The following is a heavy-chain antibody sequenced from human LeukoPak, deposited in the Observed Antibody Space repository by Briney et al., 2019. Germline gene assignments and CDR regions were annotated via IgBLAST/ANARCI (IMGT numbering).Heavy chain of an antibody. CDR2: IYPGDSDT. J-gene: IGHJ4*02. D-gene: IGHD3-22*01. V-gene: IGHV5-51*01. CDR1: GYIFTSYW. Sequence: GASLQISCKGSGYIFTSYWIGWVRQMPGKGLEWMGIIYPGDSDTRYSPSFQGQVTISADKSISTAYLQWSSLKASDTAMYYCARSYYYDSSGPALGFDYWGQGTLVPVSS. CDR3: ARSYYYDSSGPALGFDY.